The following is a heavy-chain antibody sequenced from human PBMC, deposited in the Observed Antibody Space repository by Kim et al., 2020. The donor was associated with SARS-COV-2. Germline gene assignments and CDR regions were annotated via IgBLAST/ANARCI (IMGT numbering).Heavy chain of an antibody. CDR1: GFTFSSYD. J-gene: IGHJ4*02. Sequence: GGSLRLSCAASGFTFSSYDMSWVRQAPGKGPEWVSTISQSGGSADYADSVKGRFTVSRDNSKSTMYLQMNSVRAEETAAYYCAYITGFDYWGQGTLVTVSS. D-gene: IGHD1-20*01. V-gene: IGHV3-23*01. CDR3: AYITGFDY. CDR2: ISQSGGSA.